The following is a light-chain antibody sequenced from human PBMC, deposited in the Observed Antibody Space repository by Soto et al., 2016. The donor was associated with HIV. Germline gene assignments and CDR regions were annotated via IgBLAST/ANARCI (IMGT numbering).Light chain of an antibody. CDR2: RAS. J-gene: IGKJ2*01. CDR1: QSISHF. Sequence: DIQLTQSPSSLSGSVGDRVTITCRASQSISHFLNWYQHKPGKAPKLLIYRASSLESGVPSRFSGSGSGTDFTLTTSSLQPEDFATYYCQQSYSNILYTFGQGTKLEIK. CDR3: QQSYSNILYT. V-gene: IGKV1-39*01.